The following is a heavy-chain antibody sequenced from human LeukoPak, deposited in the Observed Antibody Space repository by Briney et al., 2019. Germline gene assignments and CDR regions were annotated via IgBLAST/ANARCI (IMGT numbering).Heavy chain of an antibody. J-gene: IGHJ6*02. CDR1: GYTFTGYY. CDR2: INPNSGGT. D-gene: IGHD2-2*01. CDR3: AGTSCHYYYYGMDV. V-gene: IGHV1-2*02. Sequence: ALVKVSCTASGYTFTGYYMHWVRQAPGQGLEWMGWINPNSGGTNYAQKFQGRVTMTRDTSISTAYMELSRLRSDDTAVYYCAGTSCHYYYYGMDVWGQGTTVTVSS.